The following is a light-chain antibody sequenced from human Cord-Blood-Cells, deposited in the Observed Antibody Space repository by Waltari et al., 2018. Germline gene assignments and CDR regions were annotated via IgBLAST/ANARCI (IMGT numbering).Light chain of an antibody. V-gene: IGLV2-23*01. CDR2: EGS. Sequence: QSALTQPASVSGSPGQSITISCTGTSSDVGSYNLVSWYQQHPGKAPKVMIYEGSKRPSGVSNRFSGSKSGNKASLTISGLQAEDEADYYCCSYAGSSTVVFGGGTKLTVL. CDR1: SSDVGSYNL. J-gene: IGLJ2*01. CDR3: CSYAGSSTVV.